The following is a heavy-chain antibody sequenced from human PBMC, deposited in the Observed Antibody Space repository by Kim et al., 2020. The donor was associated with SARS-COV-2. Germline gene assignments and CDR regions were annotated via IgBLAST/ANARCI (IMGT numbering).Heavy chain of an antibody. D-gene: IGHD3-9*01. CDR3: ARGATYYDILTGYYSFDY. J-gene: IGHJ4*02. V-gene: IGHV3-74*01. Sequence: GRFTISRDNANNTLYLQMNSLSAEDTAVYYCARGATYYDILTGYYSFDYWGQGTLVTVSS.